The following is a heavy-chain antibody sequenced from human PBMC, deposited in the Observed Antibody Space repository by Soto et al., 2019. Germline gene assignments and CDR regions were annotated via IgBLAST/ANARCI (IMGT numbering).Heavy chain of an antibody. D-gene: IGHD4-4*01. CDR2: INTSGGRR. Sequence: ASVKVSWKASGYTFTSYYIHWVRQAPGQGLEWMGIINTSGGRRSYAQKFQGRVTLTWDTSTSTVYMELSSLRSEDTAVYYCARSDYSNYELDYWGQGTQVTVSS. CDR1: GYTFTSYY. CDR3: ARSDYSNYELDY. V-gene: IGHV1-46*03. J-gene: IGHJ4*02.